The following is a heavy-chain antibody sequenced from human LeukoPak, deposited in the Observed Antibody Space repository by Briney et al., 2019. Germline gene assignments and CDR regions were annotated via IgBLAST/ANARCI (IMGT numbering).Heavy chain of an antibody. CDR3: ARKFYSGPNWFDP. D-gene: IGHD2/OR15-2a*01. Sequence: PGGSLRLSCAASGFTFSSYWMSWVRQAPGKGLEWVANIKQDGSEKYYVDSVKGRFTISRDNAKNSLYLQMNSLRAEDTAVYYCARKFYSGPNWFDPWGQGTLVTASS. CDR2: IKQDGSEK. CDR1: GFTFSSYW. J-gene: IGHJ5*02. V-gene: IGHV3-7*01.